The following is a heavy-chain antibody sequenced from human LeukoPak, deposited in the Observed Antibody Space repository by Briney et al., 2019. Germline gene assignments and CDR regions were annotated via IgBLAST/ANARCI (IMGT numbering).Heavy chain of an antibody. D-gene: IGHD3-16*02. CDR2: LSHSGST. J-gene: IGHJ4*02. V-gene: IGHV4-38-2*02. CDR1: AYSISSGYY. Sequence: SETLSLTCTVSAYSISSGYYWGWIRQPPGKGLEWIGSLSHSGSTFYNPSLKSRVTISVDTSKNQFSLRLSSVTAADTAVYYCASYYDYVWGSYRRGTALFDYWGQGTLVTVSS. CDR3: ASYYDYVWGSYRRGTALFDY.